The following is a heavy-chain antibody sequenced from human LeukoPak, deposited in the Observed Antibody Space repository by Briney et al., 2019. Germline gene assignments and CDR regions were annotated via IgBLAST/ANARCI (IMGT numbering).Heavy chain of an antibody. CDR3: ARVRQLPTYYYYYYGMDV. J-gene: IGHJ6*02. D-gene: IGHD2-2*01. Sequence: SETLSLTCAVYGGSLSGYYWSWIRQPPGKGLEWLGEINHSGSTNYNPSLKSRVTISVDTSKNQFSLKLSSVTAADTAVYYCARVRQLPTYYYYYYGMDVWGQGTTVTVSS. V-gene: IGHV4-34*01. CDR2: INHSGST. CDR1: GGSLSGYY.